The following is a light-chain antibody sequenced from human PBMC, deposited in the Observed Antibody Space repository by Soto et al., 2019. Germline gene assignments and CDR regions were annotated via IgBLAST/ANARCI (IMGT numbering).Light chain of an antibody. CDR2: GAS. CDR1: QSVSSS. J-gene: IGKJ1*01. CDR3: QQYGSSTSWT. Sequence: EIVMTQSPATLSVSPGERATLSCRASQSVSSSVAWYQQKPGQAPRLLIYGASSRSTGIPNRFTGSGSGTDFTLTISRLEPEDFAVYYCQQYGSSTSWTFGQGTKVDIK. V-gene: IGKV3-20*01.